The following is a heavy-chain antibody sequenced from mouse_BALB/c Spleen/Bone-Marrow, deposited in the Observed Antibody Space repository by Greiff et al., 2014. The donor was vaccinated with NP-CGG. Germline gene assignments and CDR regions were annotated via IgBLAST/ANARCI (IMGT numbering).Heavy chain of an antibody. D-gene: IGHD1-1*01. J-gene: IGHJ2*01. CDR3: ARLGDYSYFDY. CDR2: ISNGGGST. CDR1: GFSFSDYY. Sequence: EVQLVESGGGLVQPGGSLKLSCATSGFSFSDYYMYWIRRTPEKRLEWVAYISNGGGSTYYPGTVKGRLTISRDNAKNTLYLQMSRLKSEDTAMYYCARLGDYSYFDYWGQGTTLTVSS. V-gene: IGHV5-12*02.